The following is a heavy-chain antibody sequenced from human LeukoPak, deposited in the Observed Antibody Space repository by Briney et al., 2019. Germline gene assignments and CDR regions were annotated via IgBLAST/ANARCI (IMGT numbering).Heavy chain of an antibody. D-gene: IGHD3-10*01. V-gene: IGHV3-15*01. CDR3: TTGAGGSDDAFDI. CDR2: VKSKTDGGTT. CDR1: GFTFSNAW. Sequence: KPGGSLRLSCAASGFTFSNAWMSWVRQAPGKGLEWVGRVKSKTDGGTTDYAAPVKGRFTISRDDSKNTLYLQMNSLKTEDTAVYYCTTGAGGSDDAFDIWGQGTMVTVSS. J-gene: IGHJ3*02.